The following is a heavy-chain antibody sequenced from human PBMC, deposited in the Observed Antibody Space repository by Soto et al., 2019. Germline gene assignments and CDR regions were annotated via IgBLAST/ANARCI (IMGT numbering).Heavy chain of an antibody. V-gene: IGHV5-10-1*01. CDR1: GYSFTSYW. D-gene: IGHD4-17*01. CDR2: IDPSDSYT. Sequence: LGESLKISCKGSGYSFTSYWISWVRQMPGKGLEWMGRIDPSDSYTNYSPSFQGHVTISADKSISTAYLQWSSLKASDTAMYYCARLNYGDYYYYYGMDVWGQGTTVTVSS. CDR3: ARLNYGDYYYYYGMDV. J-gene: IGHJ6*02.